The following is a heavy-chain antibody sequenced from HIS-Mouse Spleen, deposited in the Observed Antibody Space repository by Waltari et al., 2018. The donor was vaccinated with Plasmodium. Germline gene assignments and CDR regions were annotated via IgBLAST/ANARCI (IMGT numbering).Heavy chain of an antibody. Sequence: QVQLPQWGAGLLKPSETLSLPCAVDGGSFSGYYWSWIRQPPGKGLEWIGEINHSGSTNYNPSLKRRVTISVDTSKNQFSLKLSSVTAADTAVYYCARVTSSGVYWYFDLWGRGTLVTVSS. J-gene: IGHJ2*01. V-gene: IGHV4-34*01. CDR2: INHSGST. D-gene: IGHD3-3*01. CDR3: ARVTSSGVYWYFDL. CDR1: GGSFSGYY.